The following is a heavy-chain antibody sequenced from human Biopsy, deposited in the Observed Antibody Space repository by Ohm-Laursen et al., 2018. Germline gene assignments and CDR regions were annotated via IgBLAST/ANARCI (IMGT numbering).Heavy chain of an antibody. CDR1: GFSFSNYG. CDR2: ISYDGSKT. CDR3: AKDKGTFNFYYYGMDV. V-gene: IGHV3-30*18. D-gene: IGHD2/OR15-2a*01. Sequence: SLRPSCAASGFSFSNYGMHWVRQAPGKGLEWVAAISYDGSKTDYGDSVKGRLNISRDNSKNTLDLQMSSLRVEDTAVYFCAKDKGTFNFYYYGMDVWGQGTTVTVSS. J-gene: IGHJ6*02.